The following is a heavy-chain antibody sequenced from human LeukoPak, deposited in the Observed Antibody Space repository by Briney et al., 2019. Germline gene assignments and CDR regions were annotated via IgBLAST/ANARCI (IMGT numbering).Heavy chain of an antibody. J-gene: IGHJ1*01. V-gene: IGHV4-59*01. CDR2: IYNSGHT. D-gene: IGHD4-17*01. Sequence: KPSETLSLTCIVSGGSISNYYWSWIRQPPGKGLEWIGYIYNSGHTNYNPSLKSRVTISEDTSKNQLSLKLSSVTAADTAVYYCARAAVTTSRYFQHWGQGTLVTVSS. CDR1: GGSISNYY. CDR3: ARAAVTTSRYFQH.